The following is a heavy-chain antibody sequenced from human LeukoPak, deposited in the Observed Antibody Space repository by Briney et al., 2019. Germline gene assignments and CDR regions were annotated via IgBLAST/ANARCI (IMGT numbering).Heavy chain of an antibody. CDR1: GYTFTTYY. V-gene: IGHV1-46*01. D-gene: IGHD1-26*01. CDR3: ARDHSGSQHWFDP. Sequence: GASVKISCKASGYTFTTYYVHWVRQAPGQGLEWMGVINPSVGSTSYAQKFQGRVTMTRDTSTSTVYMELSSLRSEDTAVYYCARDHSGSQHWFDPWGQGTLVTVS. CDR2: INPSVGST. J-gene: IGHJ5*02.